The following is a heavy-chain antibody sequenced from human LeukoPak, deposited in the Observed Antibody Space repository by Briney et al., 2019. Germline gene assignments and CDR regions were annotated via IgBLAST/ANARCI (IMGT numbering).Heavy chain of an antibody. CDR2: VSYSGST. CDR1: GGSISSGGCY. CDR3: ARGKKCYSNRYPFDH. D-gene: IGHD4-11*01. Sequence: RPSETLSLTCTVSGGSISSGGCYWSWIRQHAGKGLEWIGYVSYSGSTYYNPSLKSRASISVDTSKKQFSLKMISVTAADTAVYFWARGKKCYSNRYPFDHWGQGTLVTVSS. V-gene: IGHV4-31*03. J-gene: IGHJ4*01.